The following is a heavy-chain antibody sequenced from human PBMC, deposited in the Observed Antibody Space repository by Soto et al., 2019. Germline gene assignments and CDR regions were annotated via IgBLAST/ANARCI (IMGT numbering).Heavy chain of an antibody. CDR2: ISSSSSYI. J-gene: IGHJ6*02. V-gene: IGHV3-21*04. D-gene: IGHD2-2*01. CDR1: GFTFSSYS. Sequence: GGSLRLSCAASGFTFSSYSMNWVRQAPGKGLEWVSSISSSSSYIYYADSVKGRFTISRDNAKNSLYLQMNSLRSEDTAVYYCARTLTSSGMDVWGQGTTVTVSS. CDR3: ARTLTSSGMDV.